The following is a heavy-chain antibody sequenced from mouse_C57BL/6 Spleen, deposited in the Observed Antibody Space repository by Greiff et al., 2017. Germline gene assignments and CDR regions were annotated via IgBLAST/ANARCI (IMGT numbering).Heavy chain of an antibody. CDR2: IYPGDGDT. CDR1: GYAFSSSW. D-gene: IGHD2-3*01. V-gene: IGHV1-82*01. CDR3: ARAYDGSLDY. Sequence: VQLVESGPELVKPGASVKISCKASGYAFSSSWMNWVKQRPGKGLEWIGRIYPGDGDTNYNGKFKGKATLTADKSSSTAYMQLSSLTSEDSAVYFCARAYDGSLDYWGQGTTLTVSS. J-gene: IGHJ2*01.